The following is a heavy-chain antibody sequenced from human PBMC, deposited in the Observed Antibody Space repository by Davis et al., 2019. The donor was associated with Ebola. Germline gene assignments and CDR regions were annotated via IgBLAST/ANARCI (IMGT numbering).Heavy chain of an antibody. J-gene: IGHJ3*02. Sequence: GESLKISCFASGFAFSTYWMHWVRQGPGKELEWVSRINNDGRSATYADSVKGRFTVSRDNTKETLYLQMNSLRVDDTAVYYCVRVPYCGADCYSSNAFDIWGQGTMVTVSS. CDR1: GFAFSTYW. CDR2: INNDGRSA. CDR3: VRVPYCGADCYSSNAFDI. D-gene: IGHD2-21*01. V-gene: IGHV3-74*03.